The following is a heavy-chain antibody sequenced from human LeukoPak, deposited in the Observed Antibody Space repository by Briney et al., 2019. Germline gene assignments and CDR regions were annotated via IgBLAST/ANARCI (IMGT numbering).Heavy chain of an antibody. CDR2: ITGSGPYI. CDR3: EREAGVEHY. V-gene: IGHV3-21*01. CDR1: GFTFSSHS. D-gene: IGHD1-26*01. J-gene: IGHJ4*02. Sequence: GGSLTLSCAVSGFTFSSHSANWVRQAPGEGLEWVSSITGSGPYIYYADTVEARFPISRQNAKNSLYLQMYTLRAEPRSVYYCEREAGVEHYWGQGTLVTVSS.